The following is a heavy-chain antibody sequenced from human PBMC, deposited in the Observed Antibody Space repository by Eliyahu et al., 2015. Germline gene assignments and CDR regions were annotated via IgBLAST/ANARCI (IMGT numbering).Heavy chain of an antibody. V-gene: IGHV3-9*01. D-gene: IGHD3-10*01. CDR2: ISWNSGSI. CDR1: GXXXDDXA. CDR3: AKVAMVRGVIRRSYFDY. Sequence: EVQLVESGGGLVQPGRSLRLSCAASGXXXDDXAMHWVRQAPGKGLEWVSGISWNSGSIGYADSVKGRFTISRDNAKNSLYLQMNSLRAEDTALYYCAKVAMVRGVIRRSYFDYWGQGTLVTVSS. J-gene: IGHJ4*02.